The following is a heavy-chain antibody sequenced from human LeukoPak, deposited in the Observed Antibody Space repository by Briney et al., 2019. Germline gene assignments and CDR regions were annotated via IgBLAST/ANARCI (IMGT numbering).Heavy chain of an antibody. CDR1: GFTFPSYA. D-gene: IGHD4-11*01. Sequence: GGSLRLSCAASGFTFPSYAMTWVRQGPGKGLEWVSAISAGRGRTYYADSVKGRFTISRDNSKNTLYLQVNSLRAEDTAVYYCARDHDYSNTEYYYYYMDVWGKGTTATVSS. CDR2: ISAGRGRT. CDR3: ARDHDYSNTEYYYYYMDV. V-gene: IGHV3-23*01. J-gene: IGHJ6*03.